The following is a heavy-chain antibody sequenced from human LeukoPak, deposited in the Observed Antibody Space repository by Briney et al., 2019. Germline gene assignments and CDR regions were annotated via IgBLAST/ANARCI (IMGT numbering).Heavy chain of an antibody. V-gene: IGHV3-7*01. D-gene: IGHD4-17*01. Sequence: GGSLRLSCVASGFTFGSYWMTWVCEAPGKGLDWVANIQPDGSQGLYVDSVMGRFIISRDNAKKSLYLQMNSLRAEDTAVYYCTRDPLYGALDSWGQGTLVTVSS. CDR1: GFTFGSYW. J-gene: IGHJ4*02. CDR3: TRDPLYGALDS. CDR2: IQPDGSQG.